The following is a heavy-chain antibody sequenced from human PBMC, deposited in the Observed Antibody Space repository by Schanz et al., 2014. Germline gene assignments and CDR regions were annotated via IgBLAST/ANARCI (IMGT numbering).Heavy chain of an antibody. CDR1: GFTFSSYW. CDR3: AKDAPYPFDL. J-gene: IGHJ2*01. CDR2: INSVGSNT. Sequence: EVQLLESGGGLVQPGGSLRLSCATSGFTFSSYWMHWVRQVPGKGLVWVSRINSVGSNTDYADSVTGRFTISRDNAKNTLYLQMNSLRAEDTAIYYCAKDAPYPFDLWGRGTLVTVSS. V-gene: IGHV3-74*01.